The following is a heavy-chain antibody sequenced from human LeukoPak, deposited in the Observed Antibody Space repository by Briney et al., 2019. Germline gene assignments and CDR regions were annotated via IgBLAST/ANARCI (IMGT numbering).Heavy chain of an antibody. CDR1: GFTFDDYG. D-gene: IGHD2-21*02. CDR2: INWNGGST. CDR3: ARDLGAYCGGDCRTFDY. J-gene: IGHJ4*02. V-gene: IGHV3-20*04. Sequence: GGSLRLSCAASGFTFDDYGMSWVRQAPGKVLEWVSGINWNGGSTGYADSVKGRFTISRDNAKNSLYLQMNSLRAEGTAVYYCARDLGAYCGGDCRTFDYWGQGTLVTVSS.